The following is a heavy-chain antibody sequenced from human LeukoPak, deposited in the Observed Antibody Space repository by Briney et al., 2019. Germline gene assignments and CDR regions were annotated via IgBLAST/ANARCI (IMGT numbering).Heavy chain of an antibody. CDR3: ARDRSLGYDFWSGYPDAFDI. CDR1: GFTFSSYS. D-gene: IGHD3-3*01. V-gene: IGHV3-21*01. CDR2: ISSSSSYI. Sequence: GGSLRLSCAASGFTFSSYSMNWVRQAPGKGLEWVSSISSSSSYIYYADSVKGRFTISRDNAKNSLYLQMNSLRAEDTAVYYCARDRSLGYDFWSGYPDAFDIWGQGTMVTVSS. J-gene: IGHJ3*02.